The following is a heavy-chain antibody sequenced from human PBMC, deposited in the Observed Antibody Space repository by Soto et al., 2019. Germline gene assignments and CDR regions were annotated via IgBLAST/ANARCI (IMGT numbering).Heavy chain of an antibody. J-gene: IGHJ3*02. CDR1: GGSISSGGYS. CDR2: IYHSGST. D-gene: IGHD3-22*01. CDR3: ARGGYYDSSGYHDAFDI. V-gene: IGHV4-30-2*01. Sequence: SETLSLTCAVSGGSISSGGYSWSWIRQPPGKGLEWIGYIYHSGSTYYNPSLKSRVTISVDRSKNKFSRKLSSVTAADTAVYYCARGGYYDSSGYHDAFDIWGQGTMVTVSS.